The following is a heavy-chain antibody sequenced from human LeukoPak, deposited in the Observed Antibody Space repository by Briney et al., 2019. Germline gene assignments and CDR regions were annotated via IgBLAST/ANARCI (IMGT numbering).Heavy chain of an antibody. CDR2: ISGSGGST. CDR3: AKDMKDSYVVPAATFDY. Sequence: GGSLRLSCAASGFTFSSYWMSWVRQAPGKGLEWVSAISGSGGSTYYADSVKGRFTISRDNSKNTLYLQMNSLRAEDTAVYYCAKDMKDSYVVPAATFDYWGQGTLVTVSS. V-gene: IGHV3-23*01. D-gene: IGHD2-2*01. J-gene: IGHJ4*02. CDR1: GFTFSSYW.